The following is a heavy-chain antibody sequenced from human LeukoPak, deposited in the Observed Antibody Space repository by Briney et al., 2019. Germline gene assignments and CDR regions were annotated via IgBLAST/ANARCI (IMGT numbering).Heavy chain of an antibody. CDR1: GGSTINYF. J-gene: IGHJ4*02. Sequence: SETLSLTCTVSGGSTINYFRSWIRQPAGKGLEWIGHIYSSGTTHYNPSLNNRVTISLDASTSRFSLHLNSVTAADTAVYFCARAEGSGSGAYTLDYWGQGILVTVSS. D-gene: IGHD3-10*01. CDR2: IYSSGTT. CDR3: ARAEGSGSGAYTLDY. V-gene: IGHV4-4*07.